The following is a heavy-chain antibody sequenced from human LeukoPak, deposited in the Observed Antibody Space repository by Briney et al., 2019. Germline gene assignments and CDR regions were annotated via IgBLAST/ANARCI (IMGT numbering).Heavy chain of an antibody. CDR1: GGSLSSHY. Sequence: SETLSLTCTVSGGSLSSHYWSWIRQPPGKGLEWIAYLFDSVNTKDNPSLQSRLTLSADTSKNHFSLRLSSVTAADTAVYYCATIKRGSIFGYFDFWGQGIKVTVSS. J-gene: IGHJ4*02. CDR3: ATIKRGSIFGYFDF. CDR2: LFDSVNT. V-gene: IGHV4-59*11. D-gene: IGHD5-18*01.